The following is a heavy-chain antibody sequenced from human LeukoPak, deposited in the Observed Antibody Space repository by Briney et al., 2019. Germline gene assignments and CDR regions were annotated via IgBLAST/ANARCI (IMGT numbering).Heavy chain of an antibody. J-gene: IGHJ4*02. D-gene: IGHD2-2*01. Sequence: PGGSLRLSCAASGFTFSSYAMSWVRQAPGKGLEWVSAISGSGGSTYYADSVKGRFTLSRDNSKNTLYLQMNSLRPEDTAVYYCAKAITLAPDSTLGFDYWGRGTLVTVSS. V-gene: IGHV3-23*01. CDR2: ISGSGGST. CDR3: AKAITLAPDSTLGFDY. CDR1: GFTFSSYA.